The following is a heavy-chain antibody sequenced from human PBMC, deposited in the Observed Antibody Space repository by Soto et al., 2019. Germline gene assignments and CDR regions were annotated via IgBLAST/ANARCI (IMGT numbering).Heavy chain of an antibody. Sequence: PGGSLRLSCAASGFTFSSYGMHWVRQAPGKGLEWVAVIWYDGSNKYYADSVKGRFTISRDNSKNTLYLQMNSLRAEDTAVYYCALRIPAAGPFDNWGQGTLVTVSS. D-gene: IGHD6-13*01. CDR1: GFTFSSYG. CDR3: ALRIPAAGPFDN. J-gene: IGHJ4*02. V-gene: IGHV3-33*01. CDR2: IWYDGSNK.